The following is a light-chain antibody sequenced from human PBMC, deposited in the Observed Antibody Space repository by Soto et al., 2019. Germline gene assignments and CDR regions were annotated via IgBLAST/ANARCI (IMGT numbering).Light chain of an antibody. CDR2: SNN. CDR1: SSNIGSNT. Sequence: QSVLTQPPSASGTPGQRVTISCSGSSSNIGSNTVNWYQQLPGTAPKLLIYSNNQRPSGVPDRFSGSKSGTSTSMAISGRQSEYAADYYCAAWDDSLNGFVVFGGGTQLTVL. V-gene: IGLV1-44*01. CDR3: AAWDDSLNGFVV. J-gene: IGLJ2*01.